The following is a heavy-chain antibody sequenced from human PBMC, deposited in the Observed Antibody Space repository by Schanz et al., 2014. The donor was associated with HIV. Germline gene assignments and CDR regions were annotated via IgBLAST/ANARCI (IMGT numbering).Heavy chain of an antibody. CDR3: ARDRQWQDY. Sequence: QVQLVESGGGVVQPGRSLRLSCAVSGFTLSSYGMHWVRQAPGKGLEWVAVIWYDGGIKYYADPAKGRFTISRDNSKNTLYLQMTSLRAEDTAVYYCARDRQWQDYWGQGTLVTVSS. CDR2: IWYDGGIK. CDR1: GFTLSSYG. D-gene: IGHD6-19*01. V-gene: IGHV3-33*08. J-gene: IGHJ4*02.